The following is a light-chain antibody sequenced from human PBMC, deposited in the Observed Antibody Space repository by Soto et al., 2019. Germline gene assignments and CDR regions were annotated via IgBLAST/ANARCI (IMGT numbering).Light chain of an antibody. CDR1: QSINTY. V-gene: IGKV3-11*01. CDR2: DAS. Sequence: DIVLTQSPATLSLSPGERATLSCRASQSINTYLAWYQQKPGQAPRLLIYDASNRATGIPVRFSGSGSGTDFTLTISSLEPEDLAVYYCQQRSNWPITFGQGTRLEIK. J-gene: IGKJ5*01. CDR3: QQRSNWPIT.